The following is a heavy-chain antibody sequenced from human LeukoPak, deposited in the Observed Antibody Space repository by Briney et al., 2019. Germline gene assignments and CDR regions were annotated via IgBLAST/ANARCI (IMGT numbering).Heavy chain of an antibody. V-gene: IGHV3-30*19. D-gene: IGHD4-17*01. Sequence: GGSLRLSCAASGFTFSSHGMHWVRQAPGKGLEWVAYISDDGRRKYYADSVKGRFTVSRDQTQSTVFLQTNSLRAEDMAVYSCARDRTGDYCIDYWGLGTLVTVSS. CDR2: ISDDGRRK. CDR3: ARDRTGDYCIDY. CDR1: GFTFSSHG. J-gene: IGHJ4*02.